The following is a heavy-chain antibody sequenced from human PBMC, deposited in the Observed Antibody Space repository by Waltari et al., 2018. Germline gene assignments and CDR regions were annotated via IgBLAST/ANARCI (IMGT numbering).Heavy chain of an antibody. V-gene: IGHV4-59*01. Sequence: QVQLQESGPGLVKPSETLSLTCTVSGDSISSYYWSWIRQPPGKGLEWIGYIYYSGSTNYNPSLKSRVTISVDTSKNQFSLKLSSVTAADTAVYYWARDEQWLASWGQGTLVTVSS. D-gene: IGHD6-19*01. CDR3: ARDEQWLAS. CDR2: IYYSGST. J-gene: IGHJ5*02. CDR1: GDSISSYY.